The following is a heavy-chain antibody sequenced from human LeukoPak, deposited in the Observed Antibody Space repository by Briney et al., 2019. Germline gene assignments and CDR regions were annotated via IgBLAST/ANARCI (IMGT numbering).Heavy chain of an antibody. CDR1: GFTFNIFG. V-gene: IGHV3-30*02. J-gene: IGHJ4*02. D-gene: IGHD3-22*01. CDR2: IRNDGTRE. CDR3: AKAPKNNGYSEGSFDY. Sequence: GGSLRLSCTASGFTFNIFGMYWVRQAPGKGLEWVAFIRNDGTREKYGDSVKGRFTISRDNSKNTLYLLMNSLRGEDTAIYYCAKAPKNNGYSEGSFDYWGQETLVSVSS.